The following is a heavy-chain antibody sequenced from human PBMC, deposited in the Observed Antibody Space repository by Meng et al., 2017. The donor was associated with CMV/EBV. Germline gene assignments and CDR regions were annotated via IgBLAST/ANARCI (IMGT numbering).Heavy chain of an antibody. CDR2: INHSGST. D-gene: IGHD1-14*01. J-gene: IGHJ6*02. V-gene: IGHV4-39*07. CDR3: ARTGYNPYYYYYYGMDV. Sequence: SETLSLTCTVSGGSVSSGSYYWSWIRQPPGKGLEWIGEINHSGSTNYNPSLKSRVTISVDTSKNQFSLKLSSVTAADTAVYYCARTGYNPYYYYYYGMDVWGQGTTVTVSS. CDR1: GGSVSSGSYY.